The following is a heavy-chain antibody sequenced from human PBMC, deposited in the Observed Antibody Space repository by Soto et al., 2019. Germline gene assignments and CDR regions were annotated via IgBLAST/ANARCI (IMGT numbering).Heavy chain of an antibody. J-gene: IGHJ4*02. CDR1: GFTVSNAW. V-gene: IGHV3-15*01. Sequence: VGSLRLSCAASGFTVSNAWMSWVRQAPGKGLEWVGRIKSKTDGGTTDYAAPVKGRFTISRDDSKQTLYLQMNSLKTDDTAVYYCTTRAIYFFDSWGQGTLVTVSS. CDR2: IKSKTDGGTT. CDR3: TTRAIYFFDS. D-gene: IGHD3-3*02.